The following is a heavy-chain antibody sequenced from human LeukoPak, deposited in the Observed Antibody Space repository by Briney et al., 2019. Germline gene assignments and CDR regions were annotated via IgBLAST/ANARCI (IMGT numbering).Heavy chain of an antibody. CDR3: ARHGSGYCSGGSCYGDAVDY. J-gene: IGHJ4*02. Sequence: PSETLSLTCTVSGGSISSGGYYWSWIRQHPGKGLEWIGYIYYSGSTYYNPSLKSRVTISVDTSKNQFSLKLSSVTAADTAVYYCARHGSGYCSGGSCYGDAVDYWGQGTLVTVPS. CDR1: GGSISSGGYY. D-gene: IGHD2-15*01. V-gene: IGHV4-31*03. CDR2: IYYSGST.